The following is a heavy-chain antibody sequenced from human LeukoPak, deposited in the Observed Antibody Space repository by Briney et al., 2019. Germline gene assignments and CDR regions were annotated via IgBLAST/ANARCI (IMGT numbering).Heavy chain of an antibody. V-gene: IGHV1-2*02. D-gene: IGHD3-22*01. CDR3: ARLFYDSSGYYSLGFDY. CDR2: INPHSGGT. J-gene: IGHJ4*02. Sequence: ASVTVSSKASGYTFTGYYMHWVRQAPGQGLEWMGWINPHSGGTNYAQKFQGRVTMTRDTSISTAYMELSRLRSDDTAVYYCARLFYDSSGYYSLGFDYWGQGTLVTVSS. CDR1: GYTFTGYY.